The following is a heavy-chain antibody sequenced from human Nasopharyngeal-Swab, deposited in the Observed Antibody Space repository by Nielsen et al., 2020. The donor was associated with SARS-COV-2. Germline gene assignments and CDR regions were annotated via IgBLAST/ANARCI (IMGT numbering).Heavy chain of an antibody. D-gene: IGHD3-22*01. J-gene: IGHJ4*02. V-gene: IGHV4-30-4*01. CDR1: GGSISSGDYY. CDR2: IYYSGST. Sequence: SETLSLTCTVSGGSISSGDYYWSWIRQPPGKGLEWIGYIYYSGSTYYNPSLKSRVTISVDTSKNQFSLKLSSVTAADTAVYYCARVTDIHTYYYDSSGYYYFGYWGQGTLVTVSS. CDR3: ARVTDIHTYYYDSSGYYYFGY.